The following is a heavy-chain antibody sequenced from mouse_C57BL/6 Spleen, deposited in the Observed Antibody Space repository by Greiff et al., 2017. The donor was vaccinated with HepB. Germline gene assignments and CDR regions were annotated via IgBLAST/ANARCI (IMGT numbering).Heavy chain of an antibody. Sequence: VQLKESGGDLVKPGGSLKLSCAASGFTFSSYGMSWVRQTPDKRLEWVATISSGGSYTYYPDSVKGRFTISRDNAKNTLYLQMSSLKSEDTAMYYCARDHGAMDYWGQGTSVTVSS. J-gene: IGHJ4*01. V-gene: IGHV5-6*01. CDR1: GFTFSSYG. CDR2: ISSGGSYT. CDR3: ARDHGAMDY.